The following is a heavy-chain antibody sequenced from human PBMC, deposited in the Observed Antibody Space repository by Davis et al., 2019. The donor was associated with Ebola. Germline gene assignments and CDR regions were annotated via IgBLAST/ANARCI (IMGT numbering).Heavy chain of an antibody. CDR1: GYTFTGYY. D-gene: IGHD3-10*01. CDR2: INTNTGNP. Sequence: AASVKVSCKASGYTFTGYYMHWVRQAPGQGLEWMGWINTNTGNPTYAQGFTGRFVFSLDTSVSTAYLQISSLKAEDTAVYYCARGPKYYYGSGSYYMNYWGQGTLVTVSS. V-gene: IGHV7-4-1*02. J-gene: IGHJ4*02. CDR3: ARGPKYYYGSGSYYMNY.